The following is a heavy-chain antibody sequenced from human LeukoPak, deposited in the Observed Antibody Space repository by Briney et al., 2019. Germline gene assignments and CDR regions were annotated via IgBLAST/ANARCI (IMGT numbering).Heavy chain of an antibody. V-gene: IGHV1-69*05. Sequence: ASVKVSCKASGGTFSSYAISWVRQAPGQGLEWMEGIIPIFGTANYAQKFQGRVTITTDESTITAYMELSSLRSEDTSLYYCAVGFIRYDSSGSYWYFDLWGRGTLVTVSS. D-gene: IGHD3-22*01. CDR2: IIPIFGTA. CDR1: GGTFSSYA. CDR3: AVGFIRYDSSGSYWYFDL. J-gene: IGHJ2*01.